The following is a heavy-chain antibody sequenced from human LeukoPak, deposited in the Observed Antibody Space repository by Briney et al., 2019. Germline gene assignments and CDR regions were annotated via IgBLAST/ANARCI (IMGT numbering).Heavy chain of an antibody. CDR1: GFIFSTYS. CDR2: ISSSSSYI. CDR3: ARDGRGDYDYYDSSGYPFDF. J-gene: IGHJ4*02. V-gene: IGHV3-21*01. D-gene: IGHD3-22*01. Sequence: PGGSLRLSCAASGFIFSTYSMNWVRQAPGKGLEWVSSISSSSSYIYYADSVKSRFTISRDNAKNSLYLQMNSLRAEDTAVYYCARDGRGDYDYYDSSGYPFDFWGQGTLVTVSS.